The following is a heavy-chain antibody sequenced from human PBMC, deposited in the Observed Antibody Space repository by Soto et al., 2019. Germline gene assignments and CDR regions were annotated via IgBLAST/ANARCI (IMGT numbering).Heavy chain of an antibody. J-gene: IGHJ3*02. V-gene: IGHV3-33*01. CDR2: IWYDGSNK. D-gene: IGHD6-19*01. CDR1: GFTFSRYG. CDR3: TRDPLIAVAAYDAFDI. Sequence: GGALRVSCAASGFTFSRYGMHWVRQAPGKGLEWVAVIWYDGSNKYYADSVKGRYTISRDDSKNTVYLQMNSLGAEDTAVYYCTRDPLIAVAAYDAFDIWGQGTSVTVSS.